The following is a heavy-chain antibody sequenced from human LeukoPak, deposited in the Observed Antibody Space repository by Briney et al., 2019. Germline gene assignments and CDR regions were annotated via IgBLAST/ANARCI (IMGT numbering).Heavy chain of an antibody. CDR1: GYSISSGYY. J-gene: IGHJ3*02. CDR3: ASGGIVVVISRDAFDI. D-gene: IGHD2-21*01. Sequence: SETLSLTCAVSGYSISSGYYWGWIRPPPGKGLEWIGSIYHSGSTYYNPSLKSRVTISVDTSKNQFSLKLSSVTAADTAVYYCASGGIVVVISRDAFDIWGQGTMVTVSS. V-gene: IGHV4-38-2*01. CDR2: IYHSGST.